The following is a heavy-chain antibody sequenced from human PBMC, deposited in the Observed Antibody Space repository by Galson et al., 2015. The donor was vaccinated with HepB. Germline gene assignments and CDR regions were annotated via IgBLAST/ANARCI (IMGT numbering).Heavy chain of an antibody. V-gene: IGHV4-59*01. CDR1: NGSISSYY. CDR2: IYYTGSY. Sequence: SETLSLTCTVSNGSISSYYWNWFRQVPGKGLEWIGYIYYTGSYKYNPSLKNRLTISVDTSKNQFSLRLRSVTAADTAMYYCARIRSYNWNEDAFDYWGRGTLVTVSS. J-gene: IGHJ4*02. D-gene: IGHD1-20*01. CDR3: ARIRSYNWNEDAFDY.